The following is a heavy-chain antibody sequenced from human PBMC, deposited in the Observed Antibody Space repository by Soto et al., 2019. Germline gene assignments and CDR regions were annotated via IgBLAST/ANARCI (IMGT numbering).Heavy chain of an antibody. J-gene: IGHJ6*03. Sequence: ASVKVSCKASGYTFTSYDINWVRQATGQGLEWMGWMNPNSGNTGYAQKFQGRVTMTRNTSISTAYMELSSLRSEDTAVYYCARSRYNWNLYYYYYSMDVWGKGTTVTVSS. CDR3: ARSRYNWNLYYYYYSMDV. D-gene: IGHD1-20*01. CDR2: MNPNSGNT. CDR1: GYTFTSYD. V-gene: IGHV1-8*01.